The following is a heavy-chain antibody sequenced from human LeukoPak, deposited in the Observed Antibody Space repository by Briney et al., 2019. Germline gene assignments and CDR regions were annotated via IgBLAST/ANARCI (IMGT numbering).Heavy chain of an antibody. V-gene: IGHV3-23*01. J-gene: IGHJ4*02. CDR1: GFTFSSYA. Sequence: PGGSLRLSCAASGFTFSSYAMSWVRQAPGKGLEWVSAISGSGGSTYYADSVKGRFTISRDNSKNTLYLQMNSLRAEDTAVYYCAKDCVFGGIDHTPLDYWGQGTLVTVSS. D-gene: IGHD3-16*01. CDR3: AKDCVFGGIDHTPLDY. CDR2: ISGSGGST.